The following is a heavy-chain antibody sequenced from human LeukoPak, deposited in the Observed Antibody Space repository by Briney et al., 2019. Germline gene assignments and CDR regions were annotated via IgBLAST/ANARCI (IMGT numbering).Heavy chain of an antibody. CDR2: FDPEDGET. V-gene: IGHV1-24*01. D-gene: IGHD2-2*02. J-gene: IGHJ4*02. CDR3: ARDQLLYRGPGDY. Sequence: ASVKVSCKVSGYTLTELSMHWVRQAPGKGLEWMGGFDPEDGETIYAQKFQGRVTMTEDTSTNTAYMEMSSLKSEDTAVYYCARDQLLYRGPGDYWGQGTLVTVSS. CDR1: GYTLTELS.